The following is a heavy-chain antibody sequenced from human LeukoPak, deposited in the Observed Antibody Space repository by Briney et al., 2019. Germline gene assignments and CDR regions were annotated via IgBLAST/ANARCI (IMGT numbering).Heavy chain of an antibody. J-gene: IGHJ4*02. Sequence: SETLSLTCTVSGGSISSSSYYWGWIRQPPGKGLEWIGGIYYSGSTYYNPSLKSRVTISVDTSKNQFSLKLSSVTAADTAVYYCAQLYGSGASFYFDYWGQGTLVTVSS. CDR2: IYYSGST. V-gene: IGHV4-39*07. CDR1: GGSISSSSYY. D-gene: IGHD2-2*02. CDR3: AQLYGSGASFYFDY.